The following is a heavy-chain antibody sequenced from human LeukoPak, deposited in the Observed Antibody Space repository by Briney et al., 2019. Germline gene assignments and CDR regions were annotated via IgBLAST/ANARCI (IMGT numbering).Heavy chain of an antibody. D-gene: IGHD1-26*01. V-gene: IGHV4-4*02. CDR3: ARTLAQRVGRSFDY. CDR2: FYHSGST. Sequence: PSGTLSLTCAVSGVFISNYHWWRMVRQPPGKGLEWIGEFYHSGSTNYNPSLKSRVTTSVDKSKNQFSLKLTSVTAADTAVYFCARTLAQRVGRSFDYWGQGTLVTVSS. CDR1: GVFISNYHW. J-gene: IGHJ4*02.